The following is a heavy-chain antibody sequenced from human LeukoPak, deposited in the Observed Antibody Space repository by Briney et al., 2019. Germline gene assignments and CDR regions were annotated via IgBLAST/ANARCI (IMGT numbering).Heavy chain of an antibody. D-gene: IGHD3-22*01. CDR2: IYYSGST. V-gene: IGHV4-39*01. CDR1: GGSISSGSYY. CDR3: ARQYRGYYDSSGYY. J-gene: IGHJ4*02. Sequence: NPSQTLSLTCTVSGGSISSGSYYWSWIRQSPVKGLEWIGSIYYSGSTYYNPSLKSRVTISVGTSKNQFSLKLSSVTAADTAVYYCARQYRGYYDSSGYYWGQGTLVTVSS.